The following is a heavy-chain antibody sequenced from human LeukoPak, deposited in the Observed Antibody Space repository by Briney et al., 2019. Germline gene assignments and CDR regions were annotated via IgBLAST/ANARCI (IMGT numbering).Heavy chain of an antibody. Sequence: SETLSLTCTVSGGSISSGDYYWSWIRQPPGEGLEWIGYIYYSGSTYYNPSRKSRLTKSVDTSKNQFSRKLLSVTPAHTAVYYRARDLGYSRSGGGFDYGGQGTLVTVS. V-gene: IGHV4-30-4*08. CDR2: IYYSGST. CDR1: GGSISSGDYY. J-gene: IGHJ4*02. CDR3: ARDLGYSRSGGGFDY. D-gene: IGHD6-13*01.